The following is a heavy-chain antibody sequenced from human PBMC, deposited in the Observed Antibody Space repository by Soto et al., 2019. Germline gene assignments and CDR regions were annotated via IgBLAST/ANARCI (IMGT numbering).Heavy chain of an antibody. V-gene: IGHV3-21*01. Sequence: GGSLRLSCAASGFTFSSYSMNWVRQAPGKGLEWVSSISSSSSYIYYADSVKGRFTISRDNAENSLYLQMNSLRAEDTAVYYCARDSKSSPYDYIWGSYRFFDYWGQGTLVTVSS. D-gene: IGHD3-16*02. CDR3: ARDSKSSPYDYIWGSYRFFDY. CDR1: GFTFSSYS. CDR2: ISSSSSYI. J-gene: IGHJ4*02.